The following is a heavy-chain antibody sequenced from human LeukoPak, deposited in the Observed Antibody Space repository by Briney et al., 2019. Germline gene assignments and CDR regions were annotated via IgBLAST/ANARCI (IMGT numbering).Heavy chain of an antibody. J-gene: IGHJ5*02. V-gene: IGHV3-48*03. CDR2: ISSSGTTI. CDR1: GFTFSSYE. D-gene: IGHD4-17*01. CDR3: AKGGGYYGDDLNNWFDP. Sequence: GGSLRLSCAASGFTFSSYEMNWVRQAPGKGLEWVSYISSSGTTIYYADSVKGRFTISRDNAKDSLYLQMNSLRAEDTAVYYCAKGGGYYGDDLNNWFDPWGQGTLVTVSS.